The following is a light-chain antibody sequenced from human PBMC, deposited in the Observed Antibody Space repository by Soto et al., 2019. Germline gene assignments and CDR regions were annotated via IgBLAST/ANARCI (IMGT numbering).Light chain of an antibody. J-gene: IGKJ1*01. CDR1: QSVTSNY. CDR2: GAS. Sequence: EIVLTQSPGTLSLSPGERATLSCGASQSVTSNYLAWYQQKPGQAPRLLIYGASSRATGIPDRFSGSGSGTDFTLTIDRLEPEDFAVYYCQQYGTSPSWTFGQGTKVDIK. V-gene: IGKV3-20*01. CDR3: QQYGTSPSWT.